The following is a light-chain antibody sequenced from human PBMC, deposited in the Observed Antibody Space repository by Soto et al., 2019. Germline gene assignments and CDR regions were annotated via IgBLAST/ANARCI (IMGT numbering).Light chain of an antibody. CDR1: QSVSNN. CDR2: LAS. V-gene: IGKV3D-15*01. J-gene: IGKJ5*01. Sequence: EIVMTQSPATLSVFPGDRATLSCRASQSVSNNLAWYQQKPGQAPRLLVYLASTRATGIPARFSGSGSGTEFTLTISSLQSEDFAIYYCQQYNNWPPTTFGQGTRLEI. CDR3: QQYNNWPPTT.